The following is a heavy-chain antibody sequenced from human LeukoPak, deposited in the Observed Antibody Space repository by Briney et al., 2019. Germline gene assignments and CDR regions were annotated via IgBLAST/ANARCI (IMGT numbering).Heavy chain of an antibody. CDR3: ASVQGRYFGSGSYLGVDH. J-gene: IGHJ4*02. D-gene: IGHD3-10*01. Sequence: SETLSLNCAVYGGSFSGYYWSWIRQPPGKGLEWMGEINHSGSTNYNPSLKRRVTISVDTSKNQFSLKVTSVTAADTAVYYCASVQGRYFGSGSYLGVDHWGQGTLVTVSS. V-gene: IGHV4-34*01. CDR2: INHSGST. CDR1: GGSFSGYY.